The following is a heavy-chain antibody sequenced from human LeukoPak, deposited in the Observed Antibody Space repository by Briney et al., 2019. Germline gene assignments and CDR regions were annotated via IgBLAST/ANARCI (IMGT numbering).Heavy chain of an antibody. D-gene: IGHD1-26*01. V-gene: IGHV3-21*01. J-gene: IGHJ4*02. Sequence: KSGGSLRLSCAASGFTFSSYAMSWVRQAPGKGLEWVSSITDSGSHTFSADSVKGRFTISRDNAKNSLFLQMDSLRAEDTALYYCATDMVATTTKALDYWGQGALVTVSS. CDR3: ATDMVATTTKALDY. CDR2: ITDSGSHT. CDR1: GFTFSSYA.